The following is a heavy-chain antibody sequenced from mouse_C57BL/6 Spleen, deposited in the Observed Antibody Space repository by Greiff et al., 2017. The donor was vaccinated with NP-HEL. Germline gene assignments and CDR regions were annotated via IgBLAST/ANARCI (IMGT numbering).Heavy chain of an antibody. Sequence: EVKLEESGEGLVKPGGSLKLSCAASGFTFSSYAMSWVRQTPEKRLEWVAYISSGGDYIYYADTVKGRFTISRDNARNTLYLQRSSLKSEDTAMYYCTRGDYDGGAMDYWGQGTSVTVSS. J-gene: IGHJ4*01. V-gene: IGHV5-9-1*02. CDR2: ISSGGDYI. CDR3: TRGDYDGGAMDY. D-gene: IGHD2-4*01. CDR1: GFTFSSYA.